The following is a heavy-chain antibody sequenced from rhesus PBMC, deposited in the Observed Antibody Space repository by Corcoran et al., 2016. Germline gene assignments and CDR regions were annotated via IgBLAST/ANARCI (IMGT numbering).Heavy chain of an antibody. J-gene: IGHJ3*01. D-gene: IGHD3-16*01. CDR1: GGSISSNY. V-gene: IGHV4-173*01. CDR3: ARESGSYYLDAFDC. Sequence: QLQLQESGPGLVKPSETLSLTCAVSGGSISSNYWSWIRQPPGKGLEWIVRIYGSGGSTDYNPSLKSRVTISTDTSKNQFSLKLSAVTAADTAVYYCARESGSYYLDAFDCWGQGLRVTVSS. CDR2: IYGSGGST.